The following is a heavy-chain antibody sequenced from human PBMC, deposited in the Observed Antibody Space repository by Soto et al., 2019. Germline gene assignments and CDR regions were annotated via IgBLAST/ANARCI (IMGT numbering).Heavy chain of an antibody. CDR2: IGTAGDT. V-gene: IGHV3-13*01. J-gene: IGHJ5*02. Sequence: GGSLRLSCAASGFTFSSFDMHWVRQATGKGLEWVSAIGTAGDTYYPGSVKGRFTISRENAKNSLYLQMNSLRAGDTAVYYCARGGSSSSDNWFDPWGQGTLVTVSS. CDR1: GFTFSSFD. D-gene: IGHD6-6*01. CDR3: ARGGSSSSDNWFDP.